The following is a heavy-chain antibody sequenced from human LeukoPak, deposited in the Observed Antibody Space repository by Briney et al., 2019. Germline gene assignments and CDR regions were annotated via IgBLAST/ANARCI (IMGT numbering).Heavy chain of an antibody. CDR3: ARGKRIAAAGRVFDY. CDR2: INHSGST. J-gene: IGHJ4*02. V-gene: IGHV4-34*01. CDR1: GGSISNYY. Sequence: SETLSLTCTVSGGSISNYYWNWIRQPPGKGLEWIGEINHSGSTNYNPSLKSRVTTSVDTSKNQFSLKLSSVTAADTAVYYCARGKRIAAAGRVFDYWGQGTLVTVSS. D-gene: IGHD6-13*01.